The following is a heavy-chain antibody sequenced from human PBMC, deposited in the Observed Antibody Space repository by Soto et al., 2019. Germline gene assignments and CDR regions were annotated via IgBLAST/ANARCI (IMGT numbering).Heavy chain of an antibody. V-gene: IGHV1-2*02. Sequence: ASVKVSCKASGYTFTGYYMHWVRQAPGQGLEWMGWINPSSGGTNYAQKFQGRVTMTRDTSISTAYMELSRLRSDDTAVYYCATNGAAAGHYYYYGMDVWGQGTTVTVSS. J-gene: IGHJ6*02. CDR3: ATNGAAAGHYYYYGMDV. D-gene: IGHD6-13*01. CDR2: INPSSGGT. CDR1: GYTFTGYY.